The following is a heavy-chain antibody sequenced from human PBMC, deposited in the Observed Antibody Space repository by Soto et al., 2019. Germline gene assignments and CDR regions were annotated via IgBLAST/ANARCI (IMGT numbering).Heavy chain of an antibody. D-gene: IGHD3-9*01. J-gene: IGHJ6*02. CDR2: IYTSGST. V-gene: IGHV4-4*07. CDR3: ARERYFDWYDYYYYGMDV. Sequence: PSETVSLTCTVSGGSISSYYLSWIRQPAGKGLEWIGRIYTSGSTNYNPSLKSRVTMSVDTSKNQFSLKLSSVTAADTAVYYCARERYFDWYDYYYYGMDVWGQGTTVTVSS. CDR1: GGSISSYY.